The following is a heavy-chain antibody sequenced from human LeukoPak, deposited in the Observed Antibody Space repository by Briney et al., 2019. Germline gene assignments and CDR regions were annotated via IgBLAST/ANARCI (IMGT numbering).Heavy chain of an antibody. J-gene: IGHJ4*02. CDR3: AKRDSGSYYQPPFDY. CDR1: GFTFSSYA. Sequence: GGSLRLSCAASGFTFSSYAMSWVRQAPGKGLEWVSAISGSGGSTYYADSVKGRFTISRDNSKNTLYLQMNSLRAEDTAVYYCAKRDSGSYYQPPFDYWGQGTLVTVSS. D-gene: IGHD1-26*01. CDR2: ISGSGGST. V-gene: IGHV3-23*01.